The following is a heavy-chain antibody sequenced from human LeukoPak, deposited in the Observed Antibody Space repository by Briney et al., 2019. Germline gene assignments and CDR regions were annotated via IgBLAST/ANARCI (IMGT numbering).Heavy chain of an antibody. Sequence: SETLSLTCSVSGYSISSGYYWGWIRQAPGKGLEWIGNLYHSGSAYYNPSLKSRVSISVDTSKNQFSLNLSSVTAADTAVYYCATEIQNIAGRVYWGQGTLVTVSS. CDR2: LYHSGSA. J-gene: IGHJ4*02. CDR1: GYSISSGYY. CDR3: ATEIQNIAGRVY. V-gene: IGHV4-38-2*02. D-gene: IGHD6-6*01.